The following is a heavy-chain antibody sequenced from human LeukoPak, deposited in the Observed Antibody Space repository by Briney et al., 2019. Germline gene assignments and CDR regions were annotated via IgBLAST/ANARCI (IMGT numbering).Heavy chain of an antibody. V-gene: IGHV5-51*01. CDR2: IYPGDSDT. CDR3: ARPTLDYNYYHGMAV. D-gene: IGHD3-10*01. CDR1: GYSFTSYC. Sequence: GESLKISCKGSGYSFTSYCIGWVRQMPGKGLEWMGIIYPGDSDTRYSPSFQGQVTISAEKSIRTAYLQWSSLKASDTAMYYCARPTLDYNYYHGMAVWGQGTTVTVSS. J-gene: IGHJ6*02.